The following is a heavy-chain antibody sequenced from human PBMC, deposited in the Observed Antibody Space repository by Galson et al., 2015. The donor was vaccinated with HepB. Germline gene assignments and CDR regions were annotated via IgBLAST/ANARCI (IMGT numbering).Heavy chain of an antibody. J-gene: IGHJ4*02. Sequence: SLRLSCAASGIMFSSYGFHWVRQAPGKGLEWVAFISYDVTTKYYADSVNGRFSISRDNSKNTLYLQMNSLRTEDTGVYYCARDSADSSGYWMYWGQGTLVIVSS. CDR2: ISYDVTTK. D-gene: IGHD3-22*01. CDR3: ARDSADSSGYWMY. CDR1: GIMFSSYG. V-gene: IGHV3-30*03.